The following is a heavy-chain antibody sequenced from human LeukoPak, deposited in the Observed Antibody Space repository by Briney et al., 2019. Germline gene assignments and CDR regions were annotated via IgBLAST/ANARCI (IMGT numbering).Heavy chain of an antibody. J-gene: IGHJ6*04. V-gene: IGHV4-34*01. CDR2: INHSGST. D-gene: IGHD3-10*01. CDR3: ARGSGYYYYYYGMDV. CDR1: GGSFSGYY. Sequence: SETLSLTCAVYGGSFSGYYWSWIRQPPGKGLEWIGEINHSGSTNYNPSLKSRVTISVDTSKNQFSLKLSSVTAADTAVYYCARGSGYYYYYYGMDVWGKGTTVTVSS.